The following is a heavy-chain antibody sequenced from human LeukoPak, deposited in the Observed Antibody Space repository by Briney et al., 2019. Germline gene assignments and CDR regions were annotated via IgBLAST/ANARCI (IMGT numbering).Heavy chain of an antibody. CDR2: IYYRGDI. Sequence: SETLSLTCSVSDGSIRTYYWSWIRQSPGQGLEWIGNIYYRGDISYNPSLKSRVIISIDTSKNQFSLKVTSLTAADTAVYYCATNKDWAEADWGQGTLVIVSS. J-gene: IGHJ4*02. CDR3: ATNKDWAEAD. V-gene: IGHV4-59*03. D-gene: IGHD3/OR15-3a*01. CDR1: DGSIRTYY.